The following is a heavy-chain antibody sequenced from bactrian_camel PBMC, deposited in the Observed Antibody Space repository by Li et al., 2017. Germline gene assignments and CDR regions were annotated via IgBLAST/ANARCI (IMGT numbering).Heavy chain of an antibody. D-gene: IGHD1*01. J-gene: IGHJ6*01. CDR2: FYISGGTT. CDR3: AARPINTRDCVAGGTAEFGY. CDR1: GETYGRAC. Sequence: HVQLVESGGGSVQAGGSLRLSCVASGETYGRACVGWFRQAPGKEREGVAAFYISGGTTFYADSVKGRFTISRNNANNRLYLQMNSLKSEDTAMYFCAARPINTRDCVAGGTAEFGYWGQGTQVTVS. V-gene: IGHV3S1*01.